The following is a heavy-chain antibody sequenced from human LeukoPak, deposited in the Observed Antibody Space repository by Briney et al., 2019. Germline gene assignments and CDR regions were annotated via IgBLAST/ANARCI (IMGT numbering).Heavy chain of an antibody. Sequence: SETLSPTCTVSGGSISSGDYYWSWIRQPPGKGLEWIGYIYYSGSTYYNPSLKSRVTISVDTSKNQFSLKLSSVTAADTAVYYCARAGYDFWDNWFDPWGQGTLVTVSS. V-gene: IGHV4-30-4*01. J-gene: IGHJ5*02. CDR1: GGSISSGDYY. CDR3: ARAGYDFWDNWFDP. CDR2: IYYSGST. D-gene: IGHD3-3*01.